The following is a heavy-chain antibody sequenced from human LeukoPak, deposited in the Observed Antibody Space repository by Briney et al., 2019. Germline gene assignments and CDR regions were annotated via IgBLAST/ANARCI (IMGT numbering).Heavy chain of an antibody. CDR3: ARVAVTTDLYYYYYYYMDV. J-gene: IGHJ6*03. Sequence: SETLSLTCTVSGGSISSYYCRWIRQPAGKGLEWIGRIYTSGSTNYNPSLKSRVTMSVDTSKNQFSLKLSSVTAADTAVYYCARVAVTTDLYYYYYYYMDVWGKGTTVTVSS. CDR1: GGSISSYY. CDR2: IYTSGST. D-gene: IGHD4-11*01. V-gene: IGHV4-4*07.